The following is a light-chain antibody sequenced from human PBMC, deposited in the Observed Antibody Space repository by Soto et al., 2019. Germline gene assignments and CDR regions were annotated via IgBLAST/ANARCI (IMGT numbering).Light chain of an antibody. J-gene: IGLJ7*01. CDR3: AAWDDSLRGPV. V-gene: IGLV1-47*01. CDR1: SSNIGSNY. CDR2: RNN. Sequence: QSVLTQPPSASGTPGQRVTISCSGSSSNIGSNYVYWYQQLPGTAPKLLIYRNNQRPSGVPDRFSGSKSGPSASLAISGLRSEDEADYYCAAWDDSLRGPVFGGVTPLTVL.